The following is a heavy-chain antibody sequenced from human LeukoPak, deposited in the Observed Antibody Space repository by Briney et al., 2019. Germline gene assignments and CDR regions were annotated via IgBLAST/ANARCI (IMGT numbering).Heavy chain of an antibody. CDR3: ASTTPGYCSSTSCYAAFDI. CDR1: GGTFSSYA. J-gene: IGHJ3*02. D-gene: IGHD2-2*03. V-gene: IGHV1-69*13. Sequence: SVKVSCKASGGTFSSYAISWVRQAPGQGLEWMGGIIPIFGTANYAQKFQGRVAITADESTSTAYMELSSLRSEDTAVYYCASTTPGYCSSTSCYAAFDIWGQGTMVSVSS. CDR2: IIPIFGTA.